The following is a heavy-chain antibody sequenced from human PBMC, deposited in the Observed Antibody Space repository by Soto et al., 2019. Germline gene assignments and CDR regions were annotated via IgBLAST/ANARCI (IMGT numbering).Heavy chain of an antibody. Sequence: LSLSCAASGFTFSSYWMHWVRQSPGKGLMWVSRINNDGSSRSYADSVKGRFTISRDNAKNTLYLQVNSLRAEDTAVYYCSRDATTGYSAAGDYWGQGTLVTVSS. CDR3: SRDATTGYSAAGDY. D-gene: IGHD1-26*01. CDR1: GFTFSSYW. CDR2: INNDGSSR. V-gene: IGHV3-74*01. J-gene: IGHJ4*02.